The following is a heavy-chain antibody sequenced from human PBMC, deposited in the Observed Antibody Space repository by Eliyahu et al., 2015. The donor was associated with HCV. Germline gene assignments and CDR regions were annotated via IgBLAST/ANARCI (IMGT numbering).Heavy chain of an antibody. D-gene: IGHD2-15*01. J-gene: IGHJ5*02. V-gene: IGHV4-39*01. Sequence: QLHLQESGPGLVKPSETLSLTCTVSGGSITSDDNYWGWIRQPPGKGLEWIGSVYXSGSTSSYYNPSLRSRVAVFIDTSKNQFSLQLSSVTAADTAVYYCARLPGCGDGSCYLHWFDPWGQGTLVTVSS. CDR2: VYXSGSTSS. CDR3: ARLPGCGDGSCYLHWFDP. CDR1: GGSITSDDNY.